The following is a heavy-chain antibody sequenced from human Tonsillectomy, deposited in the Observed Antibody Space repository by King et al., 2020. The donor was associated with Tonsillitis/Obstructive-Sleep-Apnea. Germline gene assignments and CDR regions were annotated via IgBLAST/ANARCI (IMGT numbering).Heavy chain of an antibody. CDR3: ACDYYDSSGYSHGYFQH. CDR2: SRPNNGDT. Sequence: QLVQSGAEVKKPGASVKVSCKASGYTFTSYDITWVRQAPGQGLEWMGWSRPNNGDTNYAQKLQGRVTMTSDTSTSTAYMELRSLRYDDTAVYYCACDYYDSSGYSHGYFQHWGQGTLVTVSS. J-gene: IGHJ1*01. V-gene: IGHV1-18*01. D-gene: IGHD3-22*01. CDR1: GYTFTSYD.